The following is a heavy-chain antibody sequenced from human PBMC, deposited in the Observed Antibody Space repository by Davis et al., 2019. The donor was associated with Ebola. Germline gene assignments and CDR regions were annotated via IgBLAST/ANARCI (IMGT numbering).Heavy chain of an antibody. CDR1: GGTFSSYA. J-gene: IGHJ6*03. CDR3: ARIPHPDCSSTSCYKPYYYYYMDV. Sequence: SVKVSCKASGGTFSSYAISWVRQAPGQGLEWMGGIIPIFGTANYAQKFQGRVTITADESTSTAYMELRSLRSDDTAVYYCARIPHPDCSSTSCYKPYYYYYMDVWGKGTTVTVSS. V-gene: IGHV1-69*13. CDR2: IIPIFGTA. D-gene: IGHD2-2*02.